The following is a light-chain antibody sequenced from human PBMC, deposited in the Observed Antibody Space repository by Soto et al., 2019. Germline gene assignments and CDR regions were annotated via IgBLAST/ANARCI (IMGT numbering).Light chain of an antibody. J-gene: IGKJ5*01. V-gene: IGKV3-20*01. Sequence: EIVLTHSPGTLSLSPRERSTLSCRASQSVSSSYLAWYQQKPGQAPRLLIYGASSRATGIPDRFSGSGSGTDFTLTISRLEPEDFALYYCQQYGSSITFGQGTRLEIK. CDR1: QSVSSSY. CDR2: GAS. CDR3: QQYGSSIT.